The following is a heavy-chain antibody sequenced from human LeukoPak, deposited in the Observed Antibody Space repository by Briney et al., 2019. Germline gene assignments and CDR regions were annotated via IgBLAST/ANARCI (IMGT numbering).Heavy chain of an antibody. D-gene: IGHD2-15*01. V-gene: IGHV1-18*01. CDR1: GGTFSSYA. Sequence: ASVKVSCKASGGTFSSYAISWVRQAPGQGLEWMGWISAYNGNTNYAQKLQGRVTMTTDTSTSTAYMELRSLRSDDTAVYYCARDKGVVAATDAFDIWGQGTMVTVSS. J-gene: IGHJ3*02. CDR3: ARDKGVVAATDAFDI. CDR2: ISAYNGNT.